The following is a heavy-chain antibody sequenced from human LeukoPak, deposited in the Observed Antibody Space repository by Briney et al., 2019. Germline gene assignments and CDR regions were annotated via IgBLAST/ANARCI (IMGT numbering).Heavy chain of an antibody. J-gene: IGHJ4*02. CDR1: GFTFSSYG. CDR2: IWYDGSNK. V-gene: IGHV3-33*08. Sequence: PGGSLRLSCAASGFTFSSYGMHWVRQAPGKGLEWVAVIWYDGSNKYYADSVKGRFTISRDNSKNTLYLQMNSLRAEDTAVYYCAREDILTGYYDYWGQGTLVTVSS. D-gene: IGHD3-9*01. CDR3: AREDILTGYYDY.